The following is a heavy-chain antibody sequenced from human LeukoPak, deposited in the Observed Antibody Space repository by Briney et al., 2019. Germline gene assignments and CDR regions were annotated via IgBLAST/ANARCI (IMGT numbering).Heavy chain of an antibody. V-gene: IGHV3-30-3*01. D-gene: IGHD4-17*01. Sequence: GGSLRLSCAASGFTFSSYAMHWVRQAPGKGLEWVAVISYDGSNKYYADSVKGRFTISRDNSKNTLYLQMNSLRAEDTAVYYCARDRVSGDPPLDYCGMDVWGQGTTVTVSS. CDR3: ARDRVSGDPPLDYCGMDV. J-gene: IGHJ6*02. CDR2: ISYDGSNK. CDR1: GFTFSSYA.